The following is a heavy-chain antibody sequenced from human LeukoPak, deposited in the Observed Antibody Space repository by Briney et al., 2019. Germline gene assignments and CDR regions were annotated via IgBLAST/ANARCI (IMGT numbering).Heavy chain of an antibody. V-gene: IGHV4-61*02. CDR2: IYTSGST. D-gene: IGHD1-26*01. CDR3: TRGGELMNF. CDR1: GASVSSGNYY. Sequence: SQTLSLTCTVSGASVSSGNYYWTWIRQPAGKGLEWIGRIYTSGSTNYSPSLKSRVTISIDASKNQFSLRLSSVTAADTAVYYCTRGGELMNFWGQGTLVAVSS. J-gene: IGHJ4*02.